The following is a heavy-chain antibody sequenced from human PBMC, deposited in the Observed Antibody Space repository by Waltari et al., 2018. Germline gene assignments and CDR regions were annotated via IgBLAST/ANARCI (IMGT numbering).Heavy chain of an antibody. CDR3: ARDSDYGGAFDI. Sequence: QVQLQESGPGLVKPSQTLSLTCTVSGGPISSGSYYWSWIRQPAGKGLEWIWRIYTIGSTNYNPSLTSGVTISVDTSKNQFSLKLSSVTAADTAVYYCARDSDYGGAFDIWGQGTMVTVSS. D-gene: IGHD4-17*01. V-gene: IGHV4-61*02. CDR2: IYTIGST. J-gene: IGHJ3*02. CDR1: GGPISSGSYY.